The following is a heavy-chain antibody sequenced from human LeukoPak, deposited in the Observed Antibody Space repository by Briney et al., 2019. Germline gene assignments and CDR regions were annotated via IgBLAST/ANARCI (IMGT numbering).Heavy chain of an antibody. CDR3: ARVDGNYGDYERPYYYAMDV. CDR2: ISTYNGNT. CDR1: GYTFTTYG. D-gene: IGHD4-17*01. V-gene: IGHV1-18*01. J-gene: IGHJ6*02. Sequence: ASVKVSCKASGYTFTTYGISWMRQAPGQGLEWMGWISTYNGNTNYAQKFQGRVTMTTDTSTSTAYMELRSLRADDTAVYYCARVDGNYGDYERPYYYAMDVWGQGTTVTVSS.